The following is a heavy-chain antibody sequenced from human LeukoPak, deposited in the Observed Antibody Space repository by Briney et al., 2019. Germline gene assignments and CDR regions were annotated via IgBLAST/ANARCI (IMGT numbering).Heavy chain of an antibody. V-gene: IGHV3-66*04. CDR2: IYSGGST. D-gene: IGHD3-22*01. CDR1: GFTFRNFA. Sequence: GGSLRLSCSASGFTFRNFAMSWVRQAPGKGLEWVSVIYSGGSTYYADSVKGRFTISRDNSKNTLYLQMNSLRAEDTAVYYCARRTYDSSGYSVYFDYWGQGTLVTVSS. J-gene: IGHJ4*02. CDR3: ARRTYDSSGYSVYFDY.